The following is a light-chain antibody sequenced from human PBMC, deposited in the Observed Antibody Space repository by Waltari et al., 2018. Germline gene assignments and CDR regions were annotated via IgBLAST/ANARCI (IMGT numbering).Light chain of an antibody. Sequence: DIQMTQSPSSLSASLGDSVTTTCRASQSISSYLNWYQQKPGVAPKLLIYAASSLRNGVPSRFSGSGSGTHFTLTIRGLQPEDFATYYCQQAKSFPLTFGGGTKVQIK. CDR3: QQAKSFPLT. CDR1: QSISSY. CDR2: AAS. V-gene: IGKV1-39*01. J-gene: IGKJ4*01.